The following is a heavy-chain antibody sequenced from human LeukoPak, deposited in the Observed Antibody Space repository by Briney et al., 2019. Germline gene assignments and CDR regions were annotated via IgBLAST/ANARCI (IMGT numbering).Heavy chain of an antibody. D-gene: IGHD3-10*01. CDR2: IYYSGGT. J-gene: IGHJ4*02. V-gene: IGHV4-30-4*08. CDR3: ARDNTMVRGVTDY. Sequence: PSLTLSLTYTVSGGSISSGDYYWSWIRPPPGKGLEWIGYIYYSGGTYYNPSLKSPVTISVDTSKNQFSLKLSSVTAADTAVYYCARDNTMVRGVTDYWGQGTLVTVSS. CDR1: GGSISSGDYY.